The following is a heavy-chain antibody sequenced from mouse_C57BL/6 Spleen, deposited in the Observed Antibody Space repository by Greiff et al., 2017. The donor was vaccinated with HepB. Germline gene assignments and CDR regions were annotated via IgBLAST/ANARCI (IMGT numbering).Heavy chain of an antibody. D-gene: IGHD1-1*02. CDR2: IDPENGDT. CDR1: GFNIKDDY. V-gene: IGHV14-4*01. CDR3: SPHYGDY. J-gene: IGHJ2*01. Sequence: EVQLQQSGAELVRPGASVKLSCTASGFNIKDDYMHWVKQRPEQGLEWIGGIDPENGDTEYASKFQGKATITADTSSTTAYLQLSSLTSEDTAVYYCSPHYGDYWGQGTTLTVSS.